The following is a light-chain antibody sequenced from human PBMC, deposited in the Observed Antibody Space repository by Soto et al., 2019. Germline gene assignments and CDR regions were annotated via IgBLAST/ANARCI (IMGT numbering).Light chain of an antibody. CDR2: AAS. CDR3: QQLWTYPLT. Sequence: TQLTQSPSFLSACVGDRVTIACRASQDVSRSVGWYQQKPGTAPKLLTSAASTLNSGVPSRFSGSGSGTDFTLTISSLQPEDFATYYCQQLWTYPLTFGGGTKADIK. J-gene: IGKJ4*01. CDR1: QDVSRS. V-gene: IGKV1-9*01.